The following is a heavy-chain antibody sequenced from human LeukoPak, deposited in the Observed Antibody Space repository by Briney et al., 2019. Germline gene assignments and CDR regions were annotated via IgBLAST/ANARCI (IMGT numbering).Heavy chain of an antibody. D-gene: IGHD2-15*01. J-gene: IGHJ3*01. Sequence: PGGSLRLSCAASGFTFSDHYMDWVRQTPGKGLEWVGRSRNKANRYTTEYAASVKARFTISRDESKYSLYLQMNTLKIEDTAVYYCARGYHSFDAWGQGTMVTVSS. V-gene: IGHV3-72*01. CDR3: ARGYHSFDA. CDR1: GFTFSDHY. CDR2: SRNKANRYTT.